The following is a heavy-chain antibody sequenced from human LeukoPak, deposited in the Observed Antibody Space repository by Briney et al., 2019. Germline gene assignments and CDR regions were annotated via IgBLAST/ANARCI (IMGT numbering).Heavy chain of an antibody. CDR2: ISYDGSNK. V-gene: IGHV3-30*18. CDR1: GFTFSSYV. Sequence: GGSLRLSCAASGFTFSSYVMHWVRQDPGRGLEWVAVISYDGSNKYYADSVKGRFTISRDNSKNTLYLQMNSLRAEDTAVYYCAKASRKQQLVHGDYWGQGTLVTVSS. CDR3: AKASRKQQLVHGDY. J-gene: IGHJ4*02. D-gene: IGHD6-13*01.